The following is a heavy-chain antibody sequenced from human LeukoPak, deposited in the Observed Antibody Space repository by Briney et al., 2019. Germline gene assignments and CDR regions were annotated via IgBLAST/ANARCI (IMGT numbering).Heavy chain of an antibody. CDR3: ARVDWGGVPPLKYCGGDCSRGGFFDY. D-gene: IGHD2-21*01. CDR2: IYYSGST. CDR1: GGSISSSSYY. V-gene: IGHV4-39*01. J-gene: IGHJ4*02. Sequence: SETLSLTCTISGGSISSSSYYWGWIRQPPGKGLEWIGSIYYSGSTYYNPSLKSRVTISVDTSKNQFSLKLSSVTAADTAVYYCARVDWGGVPPLKYCGGDCSRGGFFDYWGQGTLVTVSS.